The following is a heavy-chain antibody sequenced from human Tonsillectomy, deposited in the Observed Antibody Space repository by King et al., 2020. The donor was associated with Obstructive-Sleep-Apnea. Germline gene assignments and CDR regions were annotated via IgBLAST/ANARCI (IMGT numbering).Heavy chain of an antibody. CDR2: IYYSGST. Sequence: VQLQESGPRLVKPSQTLSLTCTVSGDSISSDNYYWSWIRQQPGKGPEWIGYIYYSGSTYYNPSLKRRVTISVDTSKNQFSLKLTSVTAADTAVYYCARDLSKNSYGFGGYFDYWGQGTLVTVSS. CDR3: ARDLSKNSYGFGGYFDY. J-gene: IGHJ4*02. CDR1: GDSISSDNYY. D-gene: IGHD5-18*01. V-gene: IGHV4-31*03.